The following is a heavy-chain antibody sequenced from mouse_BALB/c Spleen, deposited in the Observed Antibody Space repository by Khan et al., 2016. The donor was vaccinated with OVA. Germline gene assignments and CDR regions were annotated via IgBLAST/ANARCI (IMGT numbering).Heavy chain of an antibody. D-gene: IGHD2-1*01. CDR1: GFSLTSYG. J-gene: IGHJ1*01. CDR2: IWTGGST. CDR3: ARYYGNYGWYFDV. V-gene: IGHV2-9*02. Sequence: QVQLKQSGPGLVAPSQSLSITCTVSGFSLTSYGVHWVRQPPGKGLEWLGVIWTGGSTNYNSALMSRLSIPKDNSKSQVFLKMNSLQTDDTAMYYGARYYGNYGWYFDVWGAGTTVTVSS.